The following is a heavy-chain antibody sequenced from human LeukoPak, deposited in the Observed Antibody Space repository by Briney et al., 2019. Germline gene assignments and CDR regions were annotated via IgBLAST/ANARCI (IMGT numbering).Heavy chain of an antibody. CDR3: ARDDSSSWPLSYYYYMDV. Sequence: ASVKVSCKASGGTFISYAISWVRQAPGQGLEWMGGIIPIFGTADYVQKFQGRVTITADESTSTAYMELSSLRSEDTAVYYCARDDSSSWPLSYYYYMDVWGKGTTVTVSS. D-gene: IGHD6-13*01. CDR2: IIPIFGTA. CDR1: GGTFISYA. V-gene: IGHV1-69*13. J-gene: IGHJ6*03.